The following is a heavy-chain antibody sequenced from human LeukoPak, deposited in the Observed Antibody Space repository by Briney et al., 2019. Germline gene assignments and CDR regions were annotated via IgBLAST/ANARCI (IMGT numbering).Heavy chain of an antibody. CDR1: GGSISSGSYY. J-gene: IGHJ4*02. Sequence: SETLSLTCTVSGGSISSGSYYWSWIRQPAGKGLEWIGRIYTSGSTNYNPSLKSRVTISVDTSKNQFSLKLSSVTAADTAVYYCARDGRYSIDYWGQGTLVTVSS. CDR2: IYTSGST. V-gene: IGHV4-61*02. CDR3: ARDGRYSIDY. D-gene: IGHD1-26*01.